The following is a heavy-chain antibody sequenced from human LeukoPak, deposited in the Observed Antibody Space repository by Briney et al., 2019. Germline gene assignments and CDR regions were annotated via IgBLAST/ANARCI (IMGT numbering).Heavy chain of an antibody. D-gene: IGHD7-27*01. Sequence: SETLSPTCTVSGGSISSSGYYWSWIRQPPGKGLEWIGEINHSGSTNYNPSLKSRVTISVDTSKNQFSLKLSSVTAADTAVYYCARFGPRWANWGSERTYYFDYWGQGTLVTVSS. CDR3: ARFGPRWANWGSERTYYFDY. CDR2: INHSGST. J-gene: IGHJ4*02. CDR1: GGSISSSGYY. V-gene: IGHV4-39*07.